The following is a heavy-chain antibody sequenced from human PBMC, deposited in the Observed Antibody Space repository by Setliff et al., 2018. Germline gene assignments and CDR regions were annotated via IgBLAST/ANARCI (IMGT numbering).Heavy chain of an antibody. CDR3: VRWVDGKADY. Sequence: QPGGSLRLSCAASGFTFSSYAMHWVGQAPGKGLEWVAVISYDGRRTYYTDSVKGRFTISRDNSKNTLYLQMGSLRPEDMAVYYCVRWVDGKADYWGQGTLVTVSS. CDR2: ISYDGRRT. J-gene: IGHJ4*02. CDR1: GFTFSSYA. V-gene: IGHV3-30*10.